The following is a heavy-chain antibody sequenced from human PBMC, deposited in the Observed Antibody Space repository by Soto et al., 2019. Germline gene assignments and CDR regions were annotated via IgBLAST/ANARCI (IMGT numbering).Heavy chain of an antibody. CDR3: ARDLHSDASY. Sequence: QVQLVQSGAEVKKPGASVKVSCKASGYTFTSYGISWVRQAPGQGLEWMGWISAYNGNTNYAQELQGRVTMTTDTATSTAEMDLASLTSDHTAVYCCARDLHSDASYWGEGTLVTVSS. CDR2: ISAYNGNT. CDR1: GYTFTSYG. J-gene: IGHJ4*02. V-gene: IGHV1-18*01. D-gene: IGHD3-16*01.